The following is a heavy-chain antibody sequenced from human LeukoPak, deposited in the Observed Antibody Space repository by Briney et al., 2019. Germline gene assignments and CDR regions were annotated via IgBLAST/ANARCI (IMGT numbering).Heavy chain of an antibody. CDR3: ARDAAHYYDSSGHGDY. D-gene: IGHD3-22*01. CDR2: INWNGGST. CDR1: GFTFDDYG. J-gene: IGHJ4*02. Sequence: GGSLRLSCAASGFTFDDYGMSWVRQAPGKGLEWVSGINWNGGSTGYADSVKGRFTISRDNAKNSLYLQMNSLRAEDTALYYCARDAAHYYDSSGHGDYWGQGTLVTVSS. V-gene: IGHV3-20*04.